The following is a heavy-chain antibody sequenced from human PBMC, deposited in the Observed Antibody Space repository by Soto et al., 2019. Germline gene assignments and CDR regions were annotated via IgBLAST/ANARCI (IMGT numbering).Heavy chain of an antibody. CDR2: INHSGST. J-gene: IGHJ4*02. V-gene: IGHV4-34*01. CDR3: ARCVLLGWLAFDY. Sequence: SSETLSLTCAVYGGSFSGYYWSWIRQPPGKGLEWIGEINHSGSTNYNPSLKSRVTISVDTSKNQFSLKLSSVTAADTAVYFCARCVLLGWLAFDYRGQGTLVFVS. D-gene: IGHD3-22*01. CDR1: GGSFSGYY.